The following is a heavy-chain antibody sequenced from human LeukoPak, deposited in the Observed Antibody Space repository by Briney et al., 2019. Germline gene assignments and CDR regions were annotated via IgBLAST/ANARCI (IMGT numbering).Heavy chain of an antibody. CDR1: GASISSSNYY. V-gene: IGHV4-39*01. Sequence: SETLSLTCTVSGASISSSNYYWGWIRQPPGKGLEWIASINYSGSTYYNPSLKSRVTISVDTSNNQFSLKLSSMTAADTAVYYCARHPDLDYWGQGILVTVSS. CDR3: ARHPDLDY. J-gene: IGHJ4*02. CDR2: INYSGST.